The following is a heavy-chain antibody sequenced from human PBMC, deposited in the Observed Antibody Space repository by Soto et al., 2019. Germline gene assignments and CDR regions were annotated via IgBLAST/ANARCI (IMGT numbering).Heavy chain of an antibody. D-gene: IGHD3-10*01. CDR2: IYWDNDK. J-gene: IGHJ4*02. V-gene: IGHV2-5*02. Sequence: QITLKESGPTLVKPTQPLTLTCSFSGFSLSTTGVGVGWIRQSPGKALEWLAIIYWDNDKRYSPSLKSRVTITKDTFKNQVVLTVTNMDPVDTGTYYCARSLWFGELHWGQGALVTVSS. CDR3: ARSLWFGELH. CDR1: GFSLSTTGVG.